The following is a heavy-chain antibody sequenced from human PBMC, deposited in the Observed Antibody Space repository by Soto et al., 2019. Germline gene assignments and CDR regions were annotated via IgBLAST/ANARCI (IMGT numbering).Heavy chain of an antibody. D-gene: IGHD1-7*01. CDR1: GYSFTSYW. J-gene: IGHJ6*02. V-gene: IGHV5-10-1*01. CDR3: ARVSVQTIANYGMDV. Sequence: PGESLKISCKGSGYSFTSYWISWVRQMPGKGLEWMGRIDPSDSYTNYSPSFQGHVTMTRDTSISTAYMELSRLRSDDTAVYYCARVSVQTIANYGMDVWGQGTTVTVSS. CDR2: IDPSDSYT.